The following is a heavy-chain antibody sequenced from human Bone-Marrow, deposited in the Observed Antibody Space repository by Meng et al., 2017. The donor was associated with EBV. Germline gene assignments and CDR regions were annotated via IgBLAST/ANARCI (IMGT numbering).Heavy chain of an antibody. D-gene: IGHD3-3*01. CDR1: GYTFTSYY. V-gene: IGHV7-4-1*02. Sequence: QVQLMQSGAEVKKPGASVKVSCQASGYTFTSYYIHWVRQAPGQGLEWMGWINTNTGNPTYAQGFTGRFVFSLDTSVSTAYLQISSLKAEDTAVYYCARDGPGICYWGQGTLVTVSS. J-gene: IGHJ4*02. CDR2: INTNTGNP. CDR3: ARDGPGICY.